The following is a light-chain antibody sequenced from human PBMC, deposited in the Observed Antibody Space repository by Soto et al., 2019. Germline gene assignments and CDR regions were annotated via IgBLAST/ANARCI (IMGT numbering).Light chain of an antibody. CDR3: QQYGSAPRN. V-gene: IGKV3-20*01. Sequence: EIVLTQSPGTLSLSPGERATLSCRASRTVSSNYLAWYQQLPGQAPRLLIYGASSRATGIPDRFSGSGSGTDFTLTISVLEPEDFAVYYCQQYGSAPRNFGQGTKLEI. CDR1: RTVSSNY. CDR2: GAS. J-gene: IGKJ2*01.